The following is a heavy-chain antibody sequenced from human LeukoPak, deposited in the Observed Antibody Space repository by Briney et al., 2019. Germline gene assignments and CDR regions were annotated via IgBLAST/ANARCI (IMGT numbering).Heavy chain of an antibody. J-gene: IGHJ4*02. Sequence: SXXLSLTCTVSGGSIRGGSYYWGWIRQPPGKGLEWIEYIYYSGSTKYNLSIKSRITISVDTSKNQLSLKLSSVTAADTAVYYCARGEYGLFDYWGQGTLVTVSS. CDR2: IYYSGST. V-gene: IGHV4-61*01. CDR1: GGSIRGGSYY. D-gene: IGHD2/OR15-2a*01. CDR3: ARGEYGLFDY.